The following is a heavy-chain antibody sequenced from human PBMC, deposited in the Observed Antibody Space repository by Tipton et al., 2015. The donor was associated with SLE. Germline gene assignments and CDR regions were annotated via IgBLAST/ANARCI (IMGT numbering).Heavy chain of an antibody. D-gene: IGHD4-17*01. CDR2: MNPNTGDT. CDR1: GYTFTTYN. CDR3: ARHAGDYAYFDS. V-gene: IGHV1-8*01. J-gene: IGHJ4*02. Sequence: QSGAEVKKPGASVKVSCKASGYTFTTYNINWVRQATGQGLEWMGWMNPNTGDTGYTEKFQGRVTLTRNTSITTAYMELSSLRFDDTAMYYCARHAGDYAYFDSWGQGTLVTVSS.